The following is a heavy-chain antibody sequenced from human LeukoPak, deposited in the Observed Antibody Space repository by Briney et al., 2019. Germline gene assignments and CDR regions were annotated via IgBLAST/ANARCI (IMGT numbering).Heavy chain of an antibody. V-gene: IGHV1-18*01. CDR1: GYTFTSYG. CDR2: ISAYNGNT. CDR3: ARDSDDYVWGSYRYTVGGDAFDI. J-gene: IGHJ3*02. Sequence: ASVKVSCKASGYTFTSYGISWVRQAPGQGLEWMGWISAYNGNTNYAQKLQGRVTMTTDTSTSTAYMELRSLRSDDTAVYYCARDSDDYVWGSYRYTVGGDAFDILGQGTMVTVSS. D-gene: IGHD3-16*02.